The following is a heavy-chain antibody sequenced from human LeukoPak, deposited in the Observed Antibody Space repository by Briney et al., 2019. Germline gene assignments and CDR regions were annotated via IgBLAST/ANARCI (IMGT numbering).Heavy chain of an antibody. D-gene: IGHD6-13*01. Sequence: GGSLRLSCAASGFTFSDYYMSWIRQAPGKGLEWVSYISSSGSVIYYADSVKGRFTISRDNAKNSLYLQMSSLRADDTAVYYCARDRGSTWFDYWGQGALVTVSS. V-gene: IGHV3-11*04. CDR3: ARDRGSTWFDY. CDR1: GFTFSDYY. J-gene: IGHJ5*01. CDR2: ISSSGSVI.